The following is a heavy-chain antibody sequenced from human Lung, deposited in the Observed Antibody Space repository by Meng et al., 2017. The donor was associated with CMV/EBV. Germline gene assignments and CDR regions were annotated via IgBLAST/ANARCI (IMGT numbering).Heavy chain of an antibody. V-gene: IGHV1-2*02. D-gene: IGHD7-27*01. CDR2: IHPHRGDT. CDR3: ARDNNWGPDY. J-gene: IGHJ4*02. CDR1: GYTFTAHY. Sequence: SLKLSCKAPGYTFTAHYSHWVRQAPGQGLDWIGWIHPHRGDTNYAQQFQGRVTLTRYTSINTDYMELTRLTSDDTTIYYCARDNNWGPDYWGQGALVTVSS.